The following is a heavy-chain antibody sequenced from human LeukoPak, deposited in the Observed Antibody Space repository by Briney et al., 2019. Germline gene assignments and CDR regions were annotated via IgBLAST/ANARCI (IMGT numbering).Heavy chain of an antibody. V-gene: IGHV4-59*01. J-gene: IGHJ5*02. CDR2: IYYSGST. D-gene: IGHD3-10*01. CDR1: GGSISSYY. CDR3: ARGSYYYGSGSYYNKVPNWFDP. Sequence: SETLSLTCTVSGGSISSYYWSWIRQPPGKGLEWIRYIYYSGSTNYNPSLKSRVTISVDTSKNQFSLKLSSVTAADTAVYYCARGSYYYGSGSYYNKVPNWFDPWGQGTLVTVSS.